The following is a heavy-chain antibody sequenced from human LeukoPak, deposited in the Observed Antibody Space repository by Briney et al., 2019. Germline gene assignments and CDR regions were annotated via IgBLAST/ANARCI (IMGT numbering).Heavy chain of an antibody. V-gene: IGHV3-20*03. CDR1: GFSFDVYG. Sequence: VGALRLSSAASGFSFDVYGMSGVREAPGGGLEWVWGINWNGGGTGSADSVKSRFTISRDNANNSLYSQMNSLRAEDTGLYYCARDNIYGYDYWGRGILVTVSS. CDR3: ARDNIYGYDY. CDR2: INWNGGGT. J-gene: IGHJ4*02. D-gene: IGHD5-18*01.